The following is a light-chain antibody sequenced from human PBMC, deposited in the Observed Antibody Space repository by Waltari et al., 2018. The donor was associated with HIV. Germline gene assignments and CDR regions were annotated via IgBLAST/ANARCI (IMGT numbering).Light chain of an antibody. V-gene: IGLV1-44*01. CDR2: GNN. CDR3: AAWDDSLSGPHYV. CDR1: SFNIGSNT. J-gene: IGLJ1*01. Sequence: QSVLTQPPSASGTPGQRVTISCSGSSFNIGSNTVSWYQQLPGTAPKLLIYGNNQRPSGVPDRFSGSKSGTSGSLAVSGLQSEDEADYSCAAWDDSLSGPHYVFGTGTKVTVL.